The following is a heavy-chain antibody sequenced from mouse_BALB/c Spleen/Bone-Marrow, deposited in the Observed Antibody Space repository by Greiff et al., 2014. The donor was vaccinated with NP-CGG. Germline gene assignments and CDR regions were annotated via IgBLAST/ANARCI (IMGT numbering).Heavy chain of an antibody. D-gene: IGHD1-1*01. CDR1: GFTFSSYG. V-gene: IGHV5-6-3*01. CDR3: ARVYGWYFDV. J-gene: IGHJ1*01. CDR2: INNNGGST. Sequence: DVQLVESGGGLVQPGGSLKLSCVASGFTFSSYGMSWVRQTPDKGLELVATINNNGGSTYYPDSVKGQFTISRDNAKNTLYLQMSSLKSEDTAMYYCARVYGWYFDVWGAGTTVTVSS.